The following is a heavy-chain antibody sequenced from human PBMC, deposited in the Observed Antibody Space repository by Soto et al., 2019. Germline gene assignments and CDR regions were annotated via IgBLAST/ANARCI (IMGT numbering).Heavy chain of an antibody. CDR2: INHSGST. CDR1: GGSFSGYY. D-gene: IGHD2-15*01. CDR3: ARVAAGRHSTLRYCSGGSCEIFDY. V-gene: IGHV4-34*01. J-gene: IGHJ4*02. Sequence: PLEILSLTCAVYGGSFSGYYWSWIRQPPGKGLEWIGEINHSGSTNYNPSLKSRVTISVDTSKNQFSLKLSSVTAADTAVYYCARVAAGRHSTLRYCSGGSCEIFDYWGQGTLVTVSS.